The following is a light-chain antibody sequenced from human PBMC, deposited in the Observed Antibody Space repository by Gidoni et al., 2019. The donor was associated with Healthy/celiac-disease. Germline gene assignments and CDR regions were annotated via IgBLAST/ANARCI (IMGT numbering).Light chain of an antibody. CDR1: QGISSY. CDR2: AAS. CDR3: QQLNSYRYT. V-gene: IGKV1-9*01. J-gene: IGKJ2*01. Sequence: DIQLTQSPSFLSASVGDRVTITCRASQGISSYLAWYQQKPGQAPKLLIYAASTLQSGGPSRFSGSGSGTEFTLTISSLQPEDFATYYCQQLNSYRYTFGQGTKLEIK.